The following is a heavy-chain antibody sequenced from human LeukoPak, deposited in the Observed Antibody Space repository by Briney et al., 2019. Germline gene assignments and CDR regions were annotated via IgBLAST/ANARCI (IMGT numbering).Heavy chain of an antibody. D-gene: IGHD6-19*01. J-gene: IGHJ4*02. CDR2: INHSGST. CDR3: AGSAVAGSLGIDY. CDR1: GGSFSGYY. V-gene: IGHV4-34*01. Sequence: PSETLSLTCAVYGGSFSGYYWSWIRQPPGKGLEWIGEINHSGSTNYNPSLKSRVTISVDTSKNQFSLKLSSVTAADTAVYYCAGSAVAGSLGIDYWGQGTLVTVSS.